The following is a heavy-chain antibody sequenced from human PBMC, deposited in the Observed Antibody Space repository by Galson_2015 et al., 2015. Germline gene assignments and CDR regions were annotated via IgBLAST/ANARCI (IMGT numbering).Heavy chain of an antibody. CDR3: SRNYGDYNSNNWFDP. J-gene: IGHJ5*02. CDR2: IIPIFGTA. V-gene: IGHV1-69*13. CDR1: GYTFSSYA. D-gene: IGHD4-17*01. Sequence: SVKVSCKASGYTFSSYAISWVRQAPGQGLEWMGGIIPIFGTANYAQKFQVRVTITADESTGTVYMELSSLRSEDTAVYYCSRNYGDYNSNNWFDPWGQGTLVTVSS.